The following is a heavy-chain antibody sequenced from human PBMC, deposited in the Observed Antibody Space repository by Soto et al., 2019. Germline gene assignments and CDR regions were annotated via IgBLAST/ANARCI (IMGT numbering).Heavy chain of an antibody. D-gene: IGHD3-9*01. J-gene: IGHJ4*02. CDR1: GFTFSSYA. CDR3: ARDRSEEVLRYFDGLFDY. CDR2: ISYDGSNK. Sequence: GGSLRLSCAASGFTFSSYAMHWVRQAPGKGLEWVAVISYDGSNKYYADSVKGRFTISRDNSKNTLYLQMNSLRAEDTAVYYCARDRSEEVLRYFDGLFDYWGQGTLVTVSS. V-gene: IGHV3-30-3*01.